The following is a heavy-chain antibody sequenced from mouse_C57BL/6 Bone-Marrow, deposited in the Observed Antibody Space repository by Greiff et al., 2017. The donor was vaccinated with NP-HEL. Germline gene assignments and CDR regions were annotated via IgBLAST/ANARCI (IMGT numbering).Heavy chain of an antibody. V-gene: IGHV10-1*01. Sequence: EVKVVESGGGLVQPKGSLKLSCAASGFSFNTYAMNWVRQAPGKGLEWVARIRSKSNNYATYYADSVKDRFTISRDDSESMLYLQMNNLKTEDTAMYYCVRTPIYYGTLDYWGQGTTLTVSS. J-gene: IGHJ2*01. CDR1: GFSFNTYA. D-gene: IGHD2-1*01. CDR2: IRSKSNNYAT. CDR3: VRTPIYYGTLDY.